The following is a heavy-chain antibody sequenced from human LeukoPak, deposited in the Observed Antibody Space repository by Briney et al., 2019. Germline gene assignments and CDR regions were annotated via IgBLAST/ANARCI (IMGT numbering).Heavy chain of an antibody. J-gene: IGHJ5*02. Sequence: PSGTLSLTCAVYGGSFSGYYWSWIRQPPGKGLEWIGEINHSGSTNYNPSLKSRVTISVDTSKNQFSLKLSSVTAADTAVYYCARTLRRQRITFNWFDPWGQGTLVTVSS. V-gene: IGHV4-34*01. CDR3: ARTLRRQRITFNWFDP. CDR2: INHSGST. CDR1: GGSFSGYY. D-gene: IGHD3-10*01.